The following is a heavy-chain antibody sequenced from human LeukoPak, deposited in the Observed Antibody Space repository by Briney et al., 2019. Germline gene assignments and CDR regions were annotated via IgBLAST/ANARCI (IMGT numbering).Heavy chain of an antibody. Sequence: GGSLRLSCAASGFTVSSNYMSWVRQAPGEGLEWVSVIYSGGNTYYADSVKGRFTISRDNSKNMLYLQLSSLRAEDTAVYYCARDRALQVERRGEDYWGQGTLVTVSS. J-gene: IGHJ4*02. V-gene: IGHV3-66*02. CDR3: ARDRALQVERRGEDY. CDR2: IYSGGNT. D-gene: IGHD1-1*01. CDR1: GFTVSSNY.